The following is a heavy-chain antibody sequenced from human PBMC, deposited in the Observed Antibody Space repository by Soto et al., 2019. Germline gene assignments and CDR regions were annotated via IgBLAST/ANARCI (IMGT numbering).Heavy chain of an antibody. Sequence: SLRLSCAASGFTFSSYAMSWVRQAPGKGLEWVSAISGSGGSTYYADSVKGRFTISRDNSKNTLYLQMNSLRAEDTAVYYCAKAVHYDILTGYRYYYGMDVWGQGTTVTVSS. V-gene: IGHV3-23*01. CDR3: AKAVHYDILTGYRYYYGMDV. CDR2: ISGSGGST. CDR1: GFTFSSYA. D-gene: IGHD3-9*01. J-gene: IGHJ6*02.